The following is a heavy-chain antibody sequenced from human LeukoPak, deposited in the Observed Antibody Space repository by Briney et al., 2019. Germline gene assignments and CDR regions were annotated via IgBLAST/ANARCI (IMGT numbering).Heavy chain of an antibody. D-gene: IGHD3-22*01. V-gene: IGHV4-31*03. Sequence: PSQTLSLTCTVSGGSISSGGYYWSWIRQHPGKGMEWIGYIYYSGSTYYNPSLKSRVTISVDTSKNQFSLKLSSVTAADTAVYYCARDQPSYYDGSGYSSDAFDIWGQGTMVTVSS. J-gene: IGHJ3*02. CDR2: IYYSGST. CDR1: GGSISSGGYY. CDR3: ARDQPSYYDGSGYSSDAFDI.